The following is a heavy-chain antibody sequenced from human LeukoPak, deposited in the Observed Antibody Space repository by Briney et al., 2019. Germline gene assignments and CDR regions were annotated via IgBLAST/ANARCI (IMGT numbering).Heavy chain of an antibody. Sequence: GSLRLSCAASGFTFSSYSMNWIRQPPGKGLEWIGSIYYSGTTYYNPSVQSRITVSLDTSKNQVSLNLGSVTAADTAVYYCARLYEAAFRSLSDYWGQGTLVTVSS. J-gene: IGHJ4*02. CDR2: IYYSGTT. V-gene: IGHV4-59*04. D-gene: IGHD3-3*02. CDR3: ARLYEAAFRSLSDY. CDR1: GFTFSSYS.